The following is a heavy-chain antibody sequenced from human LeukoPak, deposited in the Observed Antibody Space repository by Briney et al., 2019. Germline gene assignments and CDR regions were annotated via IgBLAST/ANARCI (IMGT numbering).Heavy chain of an antibody. Sequence: SETLSLTCSVSGGSISSYYWSWIRQPPGKGLEWMGYIYYSGSTNYNPSLKSRVTISVDTSKNQFSLKLSSVTAADTAVYYCARDGLWFGASFYYGMDVWGKGTTVTVSS. J-gene: IGHJ6*04. V-gene: IGHV4-59*01. CDR3: ARDGLWFGASFYYGMDV. CDR2: IYYSGST. D-gene: IGHD3-10*01. CDR1: GGSISSYY.